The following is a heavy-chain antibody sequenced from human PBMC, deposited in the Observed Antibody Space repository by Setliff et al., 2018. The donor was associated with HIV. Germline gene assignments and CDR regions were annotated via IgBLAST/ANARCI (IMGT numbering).Heavy chain of an antibody. Sequence: ASVKVSCKASGYTFTDYYIHWVRQAPGQGLEWMGWIYPNTGGTNYAQKFQGRVTMTRDTSANTAYLELSGLRSEGTALYYCARPAYSSTRVDWYFDLWGRGTLVTVSS. J-gene: IGHJ2*01. D-gene: IGHD5-18*01. CDR3: ARPAYSSTRVDWYFDL. CDR1: GYTFTDYY. CDR2: IYPNTGGT. V-gene: IGHV1-2*02.